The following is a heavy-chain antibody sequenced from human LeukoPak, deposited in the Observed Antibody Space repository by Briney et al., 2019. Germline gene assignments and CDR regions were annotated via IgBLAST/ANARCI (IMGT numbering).Heavy chain of an antibody. J-gene: IGHJ4*02. V-gene: IGHV3-7*04. CDR1: GFTFSSYW. CDR2: IKQDGSEK. CDR3: ARDSPYGSGWSDY. Sequence: GESLRLSCAASGFTFSSYWMSWVRQAPGKGLEWVANIKQDGSEKYYVDSVKGRFTISRDNAKNSLYLQMNSLRAEDTAVYYCARDSPYGSGWSDYWGQGTLVTVSS. D-gene: IGHD6-13*01.